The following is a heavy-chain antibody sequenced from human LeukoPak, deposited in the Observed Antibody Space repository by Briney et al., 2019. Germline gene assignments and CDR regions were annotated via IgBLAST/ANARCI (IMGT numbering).Heavy chain of an antibody. CDR3: AREYSGYDLSYFDY. J-gene: IGHJ4*02. CDR2: ISSNGGST. D-gene: IGHD5-12*01. V-gene: IGHV3-64*01. CDR1: GSTFSSYA. Sequence: PGGSLRLSCAASGSTFSSYAMHRVRQAPGKGLEYVSAISSNGGSTYYANSVKGRFTISRDNSKNTLYLQMGSLRAEDMAVYYCAREYSGYDLSYFDYWGQGTLVTVSS.